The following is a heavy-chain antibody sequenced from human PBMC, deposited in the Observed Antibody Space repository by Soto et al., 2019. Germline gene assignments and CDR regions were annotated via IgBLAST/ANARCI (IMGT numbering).Heavy chain of an antibody. Sequence: HPGGSLRLSCAASGFTFSSYGMHWVRQAPGKGLEWVAVISYGGSNKYYADSVKGRFTISRDNSKNTLYLQMNSLRAEDTAVYYCAKDRDDYHIAYYFDYWGQGTLVPVSS. CDR3: AKDRDDYHIAYYFDY. J-gene: IGHJ4*02. CDR2: ISYGGSNK. CDR1: GFTFSSYG. D-gene: IGHD4-17*01. V-gene: IGHV3-30*18.